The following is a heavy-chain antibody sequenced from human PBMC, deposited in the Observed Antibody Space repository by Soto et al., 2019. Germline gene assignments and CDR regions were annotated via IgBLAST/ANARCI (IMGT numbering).Heavy chain of an antibody. D-gene: IGHD4-17*01. CDR3: ARVPMTTVSGRFDY. CDR2: IIPIFGTA. Sequence: ASVKVSCKASGGTFSSYAISWVRQAPGQGLEWMGGIIPIFGTANYAQKFQGRVTITADESTSAAYMELSSVRSEDTAVYYCARVPMTTVSGRFDYWGQGTLVTVSS. CDR1: GGTFSSYA. J-gene: IGHJ4*02. V-gene: IGHV1-69*13.